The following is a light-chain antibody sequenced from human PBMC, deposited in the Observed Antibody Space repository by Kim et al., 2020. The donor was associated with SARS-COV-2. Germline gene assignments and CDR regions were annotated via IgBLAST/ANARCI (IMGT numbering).Light chain of an antibody. V-gene: IGLV7-43*01. CDR2: STT. J-gene: IGLJ2*01. CDR3: LLYYGGPHLRV. CDR1: TGAVTSGND. Sequence: GTFTPTGSSRTGAVTSGNDPNWVPPKPGQAPRALIYSTTNEHSWPPARFSGSLLGGKAALTLSGVQPEDEADYYCLLYYGGPHLRVFGGGTQLTVL.